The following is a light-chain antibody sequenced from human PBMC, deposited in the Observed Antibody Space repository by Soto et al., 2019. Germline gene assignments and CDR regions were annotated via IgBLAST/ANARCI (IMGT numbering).Light chain of an antibody. J-gene: IGLJ1*01. V-gene: IGLV2-14*01. CDR3: NSYTSSSTHI. CDR1: SSDVGGYNY. Sequence: QSALTQPASVSASPGQSITISCTGTSSDVGGYNYVSWYQQHPGKAPKLMIYDVSNRPSGVSDRSSGSKSGNTASLTISGLQAEDEADYYCNSYTSSSTHIFGTGTKLTVL. CDR2: DVS.